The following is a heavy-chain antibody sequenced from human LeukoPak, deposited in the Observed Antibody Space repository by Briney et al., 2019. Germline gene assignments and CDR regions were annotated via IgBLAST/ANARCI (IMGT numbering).Heavy chain of an antibody. Sequence: SETLSLTCTVSGGSISSYYWSWIRQPPGKGLEWIGYIYYSGSTNYNPSLKSRVTISVDTSKNQFSLKLSSVTAADTAVYYCARDRNGGNSGAYYYYYMDVWGKGTTVTASS. J-gene: IGHJ6*03. CDR1: GGSISSYY. CDR3: ARDRNGGNSGAYYYYYMDV. V-gene: IGHV4-59*01. D-gene: IGHD4-23*01. CDR2: IYYSGST.